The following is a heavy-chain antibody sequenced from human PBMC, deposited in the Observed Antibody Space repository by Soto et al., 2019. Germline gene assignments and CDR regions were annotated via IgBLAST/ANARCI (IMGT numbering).Heavy chain of an antibody. D-gene: IGHD3-10*01. CDR3: ARDMAFDY. V-gene: IGHV3-21*05. J-gene: IGHJ4*02. CDR2: ISTNNDAI. CDR1: GFSISDCS. Sequence: GGSLRLSCAASGFSISDCSMNWVRRAPGKGLEWISYISTNNDAIYYADSVKGRFTISRDNAKNSLYLQMNSLRAEDTAVYYCARDMAFDYWGQGTLVTVSS.